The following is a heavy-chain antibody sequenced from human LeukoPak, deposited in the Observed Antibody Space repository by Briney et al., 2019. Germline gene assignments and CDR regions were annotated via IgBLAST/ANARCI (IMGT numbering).Heavy chain of an antibody. D-gene: IGHD3-10*01. J-gene: IGHJ4*02. Sequence: GGSLRFSCAAPGFTFRNAWMSWVRQAPGKGLEWVGRIKSKTDGGTTDYAAPVKGRFTISRDDSKNTLYLQMNSLKTEDTAVYYCTAEVGPYYGSGSYFVYWGQGTLVTVSS. V-gene: IGHV3-15*01. CDR3: TAEVGPYYGSGSYFVY. CDR1: GFTFRNAW. CDR2: IKSKTDGGTT.